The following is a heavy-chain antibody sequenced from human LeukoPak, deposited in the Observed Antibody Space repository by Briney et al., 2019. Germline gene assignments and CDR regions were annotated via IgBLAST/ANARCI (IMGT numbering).Heavy chain of an antibody. CDR1: GFTFSSYA. V-gene: IGHV3-23*01. CDR3: ANFRRSRARDSEYLQH. D-gene: IGHD5-24*01. CDR2: ISGSGGST. J-gene: IGHJ1*01. Sequence: QPGGSLRLSCAASGFTFSSYAMSWVRQAPGKGLEWVSAISGSGGSTYYADSVKGRFTISRDNSKNTLYLQMNSLRAEDTAVYYCANFRRSRARDSEYLQHWGQGTLVTVSS.